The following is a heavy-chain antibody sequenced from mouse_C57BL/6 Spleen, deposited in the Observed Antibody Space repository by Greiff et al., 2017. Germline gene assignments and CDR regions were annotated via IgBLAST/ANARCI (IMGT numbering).Heavy chain of an antibody. J-gene: IGHJ3*01. CDR3: AREEDYGNSFAY. Sequence: VQLQQSGAELVRPGTSVKVSCTASGYAFTNYLIEWVKQRPGQGLEWIGVINPGSGGTNYEEKFKGKATLTADKSSSTAYMQLSSLTSEDSAVYFCAREEDYGNSFAYWGQGTLVTVSA. D-gene: IGHD2-1*01. CDR1: GYAFTNYL. V-gene: IGHV1-54*01. CDR2: INPGSGGT.